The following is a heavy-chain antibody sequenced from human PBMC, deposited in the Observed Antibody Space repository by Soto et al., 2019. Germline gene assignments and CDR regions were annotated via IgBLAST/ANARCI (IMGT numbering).Heavy chain of an antibody. CDR2: LTWNSDII. J-gene: IGHJ4*02. CDR1: GFTFDDYA. CDR3: AKGVVPATIRGEHYFDY. D-gene: IGHD2-2*02. V-gene: IGHV3-9*01. Sequence: EVLLVESGGGLVQPGRSLRLSCAASGFTFDDYAMHWVRQAPGRGLEWVSGLTWNSDIIVYADSVKGRFTISRDNAKNSLYLQMNSLRPDDTAFYYCAKGVVPATIRGEHYFDYWGRGTLVTVSS.